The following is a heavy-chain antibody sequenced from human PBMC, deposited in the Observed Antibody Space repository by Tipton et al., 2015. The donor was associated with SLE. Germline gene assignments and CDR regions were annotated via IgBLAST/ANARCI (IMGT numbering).Heavy chain of an antibody. Sequence: TLSLTCTVSGGSISSGGYYWSWIRQHPGKGLEWIGYIYYSGSTYYNPSLKSRVTISVDTSKNQFSLKLSSVTAADTAVYYCGSSARDAFDIWGQGTMVTVSS. CDR3: GSSARDAFDI. J-gene: IGHJ3*02. CDR1: GGSISSGGYY. D-gene: IGHD1-26*01. CDR2: IYYSGST. V-gene: IGHV4-31*03.